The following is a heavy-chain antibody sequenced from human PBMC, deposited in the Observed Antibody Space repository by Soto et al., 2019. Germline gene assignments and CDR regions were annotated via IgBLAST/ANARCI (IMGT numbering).Heavy chain of an antibody. CDR2: ISSSSSTI. Sequence: GGSLRLSCAASGFTFSSYSMNWVRQAPGKGLEWVSYISSSSSTIYYADSVKGRFTISRDNAKNSLYLQMNSLRDEDTAVYYCARDSPLVVVPAAIVPGHMDVWGQGTTVTVSS. CDR3: ARDSPLVVVPAAIVPGHMDV. D-gene: IGHD2-2*01. CDR1: GFTFSSYS. V-gene: IGHV3-48*02. J-gene: IGHJ6*02.